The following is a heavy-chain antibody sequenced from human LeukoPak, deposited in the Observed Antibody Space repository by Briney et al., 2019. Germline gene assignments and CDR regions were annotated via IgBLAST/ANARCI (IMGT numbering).Heavy chain of an antibody. J-gene: IGHJ5*02. CDR1: GGSISSHY. Sequence: KPSETLSLTCTVSGGSISSHYWNWIRQPPGKRLEWIGYIYYSGSTNYNPSLKSRVTISVDTSKNQFSLKLNSVTAADSAVYYCTRGGTVGSPSNWFDPWGQGTLVTVSS. V-gene: IGHV4-59*11. CDR3: TRGGTVGSPSNWFDP. D-gene: IGHD3-16*01. CDR2: IYYSGST.